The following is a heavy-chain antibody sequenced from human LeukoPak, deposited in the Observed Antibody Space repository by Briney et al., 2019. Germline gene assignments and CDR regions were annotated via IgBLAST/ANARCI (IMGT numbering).Heavy chain of an antibody. CDR3: ATTGSGSYYDY. D-gene: IGHD1-26*01. CDR1: GFTFSSYT. J-gene: IGHJ4*02. Sequence: GGSLRLSCAVSGFTFSSYTINWVRQVPGKGLEWVSRINDDETSTTYAESVKGRFTISRDNAKNTLFLQMNSLRAEDTAVYYCATTGSGSYYDYWGQGTLVTVSS. CDR2: INDDETST. V-gene: IGHV3-74*01.